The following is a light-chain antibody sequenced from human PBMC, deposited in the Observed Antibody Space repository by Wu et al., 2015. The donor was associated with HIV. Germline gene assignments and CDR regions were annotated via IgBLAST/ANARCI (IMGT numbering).Light chain of an antibody. Sequence: DIQMTQSPSSLSASVGDRVTITCRASQGISNSLAWYQQRPGKAPKLLVYAASRLESGVPSRFSGSGSGTDYTLTISSLQPEDFAAYYCQQYYRTPPYTFGRGPRWRSN. J-gene: IGKJ2*01. CDR3: QQYYRTPPYT. V-gene: IGKV1-NL1*01. CDR2: AAS. CDR1: QGISNS.